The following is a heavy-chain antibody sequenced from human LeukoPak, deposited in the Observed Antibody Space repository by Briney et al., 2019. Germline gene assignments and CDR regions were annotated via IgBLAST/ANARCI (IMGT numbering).Heavy chain of an antibody. D-gene: IGHD3-10*01. CDR1: GGSFSGYY. V-gene: IGHV4-34*01. Sequence: SETLSLTCAVYGGSFSGYYWSWIRQPPGRGLEWIGEINHSGSTNYNPSLKSRVAISVDTSKNQFSLKLSSVIAADTAVYYCARGGGMAYGSALSSWGQGTLVTVSS. CDR2: INHSGST. CDR3: ARGGGMAYGSALSS. J-gene: IGHJ4*02.